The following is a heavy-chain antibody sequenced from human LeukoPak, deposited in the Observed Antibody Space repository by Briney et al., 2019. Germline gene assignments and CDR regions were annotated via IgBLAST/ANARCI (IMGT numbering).Heavy chain of an antibody. J-gene: IGHJ4*02. Sequence: ASVKVSCKASGYTFTMYYIHWVRQAPGRGLEWMGWISAYNGNTNYAQKLQGRVTMTTDTSTSTAYMELRSLRSDDTAVYYCARDLGRGLESIVAIAALDYWGQGTLVTVSS. D-gene: IGHD6-13*01. V-gene: IGHV1-18*04. CDR3: ARDLGRGLESIVAIAALDY. CDR2: ISAYNGNT. CDR1: GYTFTMYY.